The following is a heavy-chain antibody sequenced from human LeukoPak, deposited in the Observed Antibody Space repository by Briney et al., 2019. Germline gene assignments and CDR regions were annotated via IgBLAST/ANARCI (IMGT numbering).Heavy chain of an antibody. CDR2: ISGSGGST. CDR1: GFTFSSYA. J-gene: IGHJ4*02. V-gene: IGHV3-23*01. CDR3: AKDRSGSYTLDY. Sequence: GGSLRLSCAASGFTFSSYAMSWVRQAPGKGLEWVSAISGSGGSTYYADSVKGRFTISRDNSKNTLYLQMNSLRAEDAAVYYCAKDRSGSYTLDYWGQGTLVTVSS. D-gene: IGHD1-26*01.